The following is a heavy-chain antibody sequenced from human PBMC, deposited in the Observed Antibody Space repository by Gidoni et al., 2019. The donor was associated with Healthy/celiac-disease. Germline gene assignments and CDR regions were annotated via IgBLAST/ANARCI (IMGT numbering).Heavy chain of an antibody. CDR1: GSIFTSYC. J-gene: IGHJ5*02. V-gene: IGHV5-51*01. CDR3: ARQGQQLVLGEGTGGSWFDP. CDR2: IYPGDSDT. Sequence: EVQLVQSGAEVKTPGDSLKISCKGSGSIFTSYCIGRVRQMPGKGLEWMGIIYPGDSDTRYSPSFQGKVTISDDKSISTAYLQWSSMKASDTAMYYCARQGQQLVLGEGTGGSWFDPWGQGTLVTVSS. D-gene: IGHD6-13*01.